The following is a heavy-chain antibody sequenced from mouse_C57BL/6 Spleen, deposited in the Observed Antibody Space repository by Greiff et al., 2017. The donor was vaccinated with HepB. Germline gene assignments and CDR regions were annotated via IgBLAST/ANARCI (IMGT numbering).Heavy chain of an antibody. J-gene: IGHJ2*01. D-gene: IGHD4-1*01. CDR2: IDPSDSYT. CDR1: GYTFTSYW. V-gene: IGHV1-69*01. CDR3: ARSEASGTWGGY. Sequence: QVQLQQPGAELVMPGASVKLSCKASGYTFTSYWMHWVKQRPGQGLEWIGEIDPSDSYTNYNQKFKGKSTLTVDKSSSTAYMQLSSLTSEDSAVYYCARSEASGTWGGYWGQGTTLTVSS.